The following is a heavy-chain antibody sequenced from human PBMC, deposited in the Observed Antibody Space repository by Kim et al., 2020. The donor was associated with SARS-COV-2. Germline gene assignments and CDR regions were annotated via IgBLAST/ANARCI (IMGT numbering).Heavy chain of an antibody. CDR1: GFTFSNYA. Sequence: GGSLRLSCAASGFTFSNYAIYWVRQAPGKGLEWVAVIWYDGGNKYYAESVKGRFTISRDNSKNAVYLQMNTLRVDDTAVYYCAKLAEYSTSSTPVDYWGQGTLVTVSS. CDR3: AKLAEYSTSSTPVDY. V-gene: IGHV3-33*06. CDR2: IWYDGGNK. D-gene: IGHD6-6*01. J-gene: IGHJ4*02.